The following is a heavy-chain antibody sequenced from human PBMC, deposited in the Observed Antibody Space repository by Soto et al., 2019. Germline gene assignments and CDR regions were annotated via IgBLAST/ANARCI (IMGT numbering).Heavy chain of an antibody. J-gene: IGHJ3*02. CDR3: AKALTRVIDAFDI. CDR2: IGGSGGST. Sequence: GGSLRLSCAASGFTFSSYAMSWVRQAPGKGLEWVSAIGGSGGSTYYADSVKGRFTISRDNSKNTLYLQMNSLRAEDTAVYYCAKALTRVIDAFDIWGQGTMVTVSS. CDR1: GFTFSSYA. V-gene: IGHV3-23*01.